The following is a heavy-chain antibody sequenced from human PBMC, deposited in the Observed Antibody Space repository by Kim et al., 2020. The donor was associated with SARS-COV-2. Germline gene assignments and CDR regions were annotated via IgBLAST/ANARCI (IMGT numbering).Heavy chain of an antibody. CDR1: GCTFSSYA. Sequence: SVKVSCKASGCTFSSYAISWVRQAPGQGLEWMGGIIPIFGAAYYAPKFQGRVTITADESTSTAYMELSSLRSEDTAVYYCARSYDSRYYYGMDVWGQGTTVTVSS. D-gene: IGHD3-22*01. CDR3: ARSYDSRYYYGMDV. V-gene: IGHV1-69*13. J-gene: IGHJ6*02. CDR2: IIPIFGAA.